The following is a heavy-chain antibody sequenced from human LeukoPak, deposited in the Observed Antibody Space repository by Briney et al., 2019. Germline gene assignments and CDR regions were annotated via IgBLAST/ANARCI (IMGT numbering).Heavy chain of an antibody. D-gene: IGHD6-19*01. Sequence: GGSLRLSCAASGFTFSSYSMNWVRQAPGKGLEWVSSISSSSSYIYYADSVKGRFTISRDNAKNSLYLQMNSLRAEDTAVYYCAKRIIAVAGRHFDYWGQGTLVTVSS. CDR3: AKRIIAVAGRHFDY. CDR2: ISSSSSYI. V-gene: IGHV3-21*04. CDR1: GFTFSSYS. J-gene: IGHJ4*02.